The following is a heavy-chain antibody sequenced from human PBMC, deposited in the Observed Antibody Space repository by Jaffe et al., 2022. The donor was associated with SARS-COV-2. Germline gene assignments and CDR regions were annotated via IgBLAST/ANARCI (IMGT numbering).Heavy chain of an antibody. V-gene: IGHV4-59*08. CDR1: GGSISSYY. Sequence: QVQLQESGPGLVKPSETLSLTCTVSGGSISSYYWSWIRQPPGKGLEWIGYIYYSGSTNYNPSLKSRVTISVDTSKNQFSLKLSSVTAADTAVYYCARQGGTAPALYYFDYWGQGTLVTVSS. CDR2: IYYSGST. J-gene: IGHJ4*02. CDR3: ARQGGTAPALYYFDY. D-gene: IGHD6-13*01.